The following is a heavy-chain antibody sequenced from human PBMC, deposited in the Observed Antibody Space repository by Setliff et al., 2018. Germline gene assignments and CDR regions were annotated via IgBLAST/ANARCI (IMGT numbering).Heavy chain of an antibody. CDR3: ARPNDSSGYYYHY. D-gene: IGHD3-22*01. V-gene: IGHV1-69*10. Sequence: GASVKVSCKASGGTFSSYAISWVRQAPGQGLEWMGGIIPILGIANYAQKFQGRVTITADESTSTAYMELSSLRSEDTAVYYCARPNDSSGYYYHYWGQGTLVTVS. CDR2: IIPILGIA. J-gene: IGHJ4*02. CDR1: GGTFSSYA.